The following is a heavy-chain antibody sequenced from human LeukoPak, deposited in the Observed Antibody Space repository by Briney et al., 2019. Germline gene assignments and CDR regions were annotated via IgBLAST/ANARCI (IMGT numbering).Heavy chain of an antibody. CDR3: ARVNYSNYAPYYYYYMDV. CDR2: ISSSGSTI. CDR1: GFTFSDYY. V-gene: IGHV3-11*04. Sequence: GGSLRLSCAASGFTFSDYYMSWIRQAPGKGLEWVSYISSSGSTIYYADSVKGRFTISRDNAKNSLYLQMNSLRAEDTAVYYCARVNYSNYAPYYYYYMDVWGKGTTVTVSS. J-gene: IGHJ6*03. D-gene: IGHD4-11*01.